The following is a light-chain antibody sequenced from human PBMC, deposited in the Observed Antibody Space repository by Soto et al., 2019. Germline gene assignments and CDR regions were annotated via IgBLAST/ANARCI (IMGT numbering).Light chain of an antibody. V-gene: IGKV1-NL1*01. CDR2: DAP. CDR3: QQYGTRPWT. CDR1: QSVSTY. J-gene: IGKJ1*01. Sequence: DIQLTQSPSTLSASLGDSATISCRASQSVSTYLAWYQLIPGNAPKLLLYDAPGLETEIPSSFSGSGSGTDFTLTISRLQPEDFAAYYCQQYGTRPWTFGQGTKVDIK.